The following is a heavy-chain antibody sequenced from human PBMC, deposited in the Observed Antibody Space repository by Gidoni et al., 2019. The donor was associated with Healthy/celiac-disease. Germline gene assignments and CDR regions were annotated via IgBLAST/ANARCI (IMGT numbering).Heavy chain of an antibody. CDR3: AKDKGSSWTPPNGYFDY. CDR1: GFTFDAYA. J-gene: IGHJ4*02. Sequence: EVQLVESGGGLVQPGRSLSLSCAASGFTFDAYARHWVRQAPGKGLEGGSGISWKSGSIGYADSVKGRFTISRDNAKNSLYLQMNSLRAEDTALYYCAKDKGSSWTPPNGYFDYWGQGTLVTVSS. V-gene: IGHV3-9*01. CDR2: ISWKSGSI. D-gene: IGHD6-13*01.